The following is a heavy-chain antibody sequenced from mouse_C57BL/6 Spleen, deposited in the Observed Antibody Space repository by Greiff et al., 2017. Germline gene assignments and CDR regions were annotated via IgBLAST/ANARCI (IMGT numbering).Heavy chain of an antibody. Sequence: EVQLQQSGPELVKPGASVKISCKASGYTFTDYYMNWVKQSHGKSLEWLGDINPNNGGTSYNQKFKGKATWTVDKYSSTAYMELRSLTSEDSAVDYCARAGVFRELYYYAMDYWGQGTSVTVSS. CDR1: GYTFTDYY. D-gene: IGHD1-1*02. CDR3: ARAGVFRELYYYAMDY. J-gene: IGHJ4*01. V-gene: IGHV1-26*01. CDR2: INPNNGGT.